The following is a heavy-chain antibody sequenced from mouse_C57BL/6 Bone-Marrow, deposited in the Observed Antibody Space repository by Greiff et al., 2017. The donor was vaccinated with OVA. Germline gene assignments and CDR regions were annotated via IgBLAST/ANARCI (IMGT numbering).Heavy chain of an antibody. CDR2: INPYNGGT. J-gene: IGHJ1*03. D-gene: IGHD1-1*01. V-gene: IGHV1-19*01. CDR3: ARGSSYVGYFDV. Sequence: VQLQQSGPVLVKPGASVKMSCKASGYTFTDYYMNWVKQSHGKSLEWIGVINPYNGGTSYNQKFKGKATLTVDKSSSTAYMQLNSLTSEDSAVYYCARGSSYVGYFDVWGTGTTVTVSS. CDR1: GYTFTDYY.